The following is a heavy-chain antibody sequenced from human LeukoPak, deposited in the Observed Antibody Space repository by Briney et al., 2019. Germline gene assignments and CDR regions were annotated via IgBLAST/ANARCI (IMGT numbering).Heavy chain of an antibody. CDR3: ARAGYSYGTDY. Sequence: SETLSLTCTVSGGSISSSSYYWGWIRQPPGKGLEWIGSIYYSGSTYYNPSLKSRVTISVDTSKNQFSLKLSSVTAADTAVYYCARAGYSYGTDYWGQGTLVTASS. CDR1: GGSISSSSYY. D-gene: IGHD5-18*01. CDR2: IYYSGST. V-gene: IGHV4-39*01. J-gene: IGHJ4*02.